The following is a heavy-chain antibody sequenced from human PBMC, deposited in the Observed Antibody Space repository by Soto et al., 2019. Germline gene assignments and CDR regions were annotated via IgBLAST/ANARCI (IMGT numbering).Heavy chain of an antibody. D-gene: IGHD2-2*01. CDR3: ARGVREVVPAAVFYYYYGMDV. V-gene: IGHV4-31*03. Sequence: PSETLSLTCTVSGGSISSGGYYWSWIRQHPRKGLEWIGYIYYSGSTYYNPSLKSRVTISVDTSKNQFSLKLSSVTAADTAVYYCARGVREVVPAAVFYYYYGMDVWGQGTTVTVSS. CDR1: GGSISSGGYY. J-gene: IGHJ6*02. CDR2: IYYSGST.